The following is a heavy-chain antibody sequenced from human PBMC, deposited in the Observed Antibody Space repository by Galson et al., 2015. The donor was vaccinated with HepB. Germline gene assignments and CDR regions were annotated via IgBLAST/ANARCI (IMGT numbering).Heavy chain of an antibody. CDR3: ARVSSEQWLVSPFDF. CDR2: INSDGGST. Sequence: SLRLSCAASGFTFSTYWMHWVRQAPGKGLVWVSRINSDGGSTTYADSVKGRFTISRDNAKNTLYLQMTSLRAEDTAIYYCARVSSEQWLVSPFDFWGQGSLVTVSS. CDR1: GFTFSTYW. V-gene: IGHV3-74*01. J-gene: IGHJ4*02. D-gene: IGHD6-19*01.